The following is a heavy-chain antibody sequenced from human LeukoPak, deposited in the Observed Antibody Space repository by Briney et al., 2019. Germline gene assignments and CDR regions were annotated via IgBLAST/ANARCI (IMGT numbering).Heavy chain of an antibody. CDR1: GFTFSSYS. CDR2: ISSSSYI. J-gene: IGHJ6*02. CDR3: ARDEYYDFWSGYPGAHYGMDV. D-gene: IGHD3-3*01. Sequence: YPGGSLRLSCAASGFTFSSYSMNWVRQAPGKGLEWVSSISSSSYIYYADSVKGRFTISRDNAKNSLYLQMNSLRAEDTAVYYCARDEYYDFWSGYPGAHYGMDVWGQGTTVTVSS. V-gene: IGHV3-21*01.